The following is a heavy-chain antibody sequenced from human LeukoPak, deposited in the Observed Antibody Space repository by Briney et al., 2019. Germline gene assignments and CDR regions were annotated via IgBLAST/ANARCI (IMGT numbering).Heavy chain of an antibody. CDR2: INPNSGGT. CDR1: GYTFTGYY. V-gene: IGHV1-2*02. Sequence: ASVRVSCKASGYTFTGYYMHWVRQAPGQGLEWIGWINPNSGGTNYAQKFQGRVTMTRDTSISTAYMELSRLRSDDTAVYYCATEAYCGGDCSLYYFDYWGQGTLVTVSS. D-gene: IGHD2-21*02. J-gene: IGHJ4*02. CDR3: ATEAYCGGDCSLYYFDY.